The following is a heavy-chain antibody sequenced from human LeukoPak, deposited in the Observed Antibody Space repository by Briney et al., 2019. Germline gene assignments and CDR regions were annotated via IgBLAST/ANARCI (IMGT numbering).Heavy chain of an antibody. D-gene: IGHD3-3*01. Sequence: PGGSPRLSCAASGFTFSSYAMHWVRQAPGKGLEWVAVISYDGSNKYYADSVKGRFTISRDNSENTLYLQMNSLRAEDTAVYYCARAGVLEWLSNFDYWGQGTLVTVSS. CDR3: ARAGVLEWLSNFDY. J-gene: IGHJ4*02. V-gene: IGHV3-30*04. CDR1: GFTFSSYA. CDR2: ISYDGSNK.